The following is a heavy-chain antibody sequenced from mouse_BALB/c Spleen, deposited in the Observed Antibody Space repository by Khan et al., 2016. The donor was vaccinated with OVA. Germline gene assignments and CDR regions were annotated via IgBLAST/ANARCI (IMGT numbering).Heavy chain of an antibody. CDR2: INTYTGEP. CDR1: GFTFTNYG. Sequence: QIQLVQSGPELKKPGETVQISCKASGFTFTNYGMNWVKQAPGKGLKWMGWINTYTGEPTFADDFKGRFAFSLETSASTAYLQINSLKNEDTATYFCAGVGYNGTMDCWGQGTSVTVSS. V-gene: IGHV9-3-1*01. J-gene: IGHJ4*01. D-gene: IGHD2-14*01. CDR3: AGVGYNGTMDC.